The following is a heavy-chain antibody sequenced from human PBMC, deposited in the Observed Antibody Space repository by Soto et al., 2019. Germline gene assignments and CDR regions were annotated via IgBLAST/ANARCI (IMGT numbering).Heavy chain of an antibody. Sequence: GGSLRLSCAASGFTFSSYAMSWVRQAPGKGLEWVAVIWYDGSNKYYADSVKGRFTISRDNSKNTLYLQMNSLRAEDTAVYYCARDLIAYYYDSSGYDYWGQGTLVTVSS. J-gene: IGHJ4*02. CDR2: IWYDGSNK. CDR3: ARDLIAYYYDSSGYDY. D-gene: IGHD3-22*01. V-gene: IGHV3-33*08. CDR1: GFTFSSYA.